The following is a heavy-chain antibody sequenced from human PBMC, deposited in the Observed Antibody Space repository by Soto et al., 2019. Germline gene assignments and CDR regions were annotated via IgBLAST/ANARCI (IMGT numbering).Heavy chain of an antibody. D-gene: IGHD2-2*01. V-gene: IGHV5-51*01. CDR2: IYPGDSDT. CDR1: GYSFTSYW. J-gene: IGHJ3*02. Sequence: ESLKISCKGSGYSFTSYWIGWVRQMPGKGLEWMGIIYPGDSDTRYSPSFQGQVTISADKSISTAYLQWSSLKASDTAMYYCARQSVVPAANLRAQVAGTTGDDFDIWGQGTMVTVS. CDR3: ARQSVVPAANLRAQVAGTTGDDFDI.